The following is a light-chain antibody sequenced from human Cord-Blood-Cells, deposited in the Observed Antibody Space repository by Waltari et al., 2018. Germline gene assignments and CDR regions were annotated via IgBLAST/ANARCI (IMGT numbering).Light chain of an antibody. CDR1: QSVSSY. J-gene: IGKJ4*01. V-gene: IGKV3-11*01. CDR3: QQRSNWPLT. Sequence: EIVLTKSPAPLSFSPGERATLSSRASQSVSSYLAWYQQKPGQAPRPLIYDASNRATGIPARFSGSGSGTDFTLTISSLEPEDFAVYYCQQRSNWPLTFGGGTKVEIK. CDR2: DAS.